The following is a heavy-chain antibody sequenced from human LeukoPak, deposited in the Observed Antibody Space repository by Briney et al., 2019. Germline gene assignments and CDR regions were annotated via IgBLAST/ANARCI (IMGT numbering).Heavy chain of an antibody. CDR1: GFTFNSYG. CDR2: IRYDGGSK. Sequence: GRSLRLSCAASGFTFNSYGMHWVRQAPGKGLEWVAFIRYDGGSKYYADSVKGRFTISRDNSKNTLYLQMNSLRVEDTAVYYCAVYGSGSYRWFDPWGQGTLVTVSS. V-gene: IGHV3-30*02. D-gene: IGHD3-10*01. J-gene: IGHJ5*02. CDR3: AVYGSGSYRWFDP.